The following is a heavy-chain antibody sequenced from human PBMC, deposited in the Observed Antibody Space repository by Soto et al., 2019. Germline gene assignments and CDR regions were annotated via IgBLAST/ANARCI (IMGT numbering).Heavy chain of an antibody. CDR1: GLTFSSYG. V-gene: IGHV3-30*18. D-gene: IGHD3-3*01. CDR3: AKDVGFWSGYPYYYYGMDV. J-gene: IGHJ6*02. Sequence: PGGSLRLSSAASGLTFSSYGMHWVRQAPGKGLEWVAVISYDGSNKYYADSVKGRFTISRDNSKNTLYLQMNSLRAEDTAVYYCAKDVGFWSGYPYYYYGMDVWGQGTTVTVSS. CDR2: ISYDGSNK.